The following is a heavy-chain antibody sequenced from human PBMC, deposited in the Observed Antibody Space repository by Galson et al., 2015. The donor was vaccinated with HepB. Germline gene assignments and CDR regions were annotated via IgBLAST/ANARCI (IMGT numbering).Heavy chain of an antibody. D-gene: IGHD6-19*01. CDR2: ISAYNGNT. V-gene: IGHV1-18*01. CDR3: ARDRSIAVAGSGDY. Sequence: SCKASGYTFTSYGISWVRQAPGQGLEWMGWISAYNGNTNYAQKLQGRVTMTTDTSTSTAYMELSSLRSEDTAVYYCARDRSIAVAGSGDYWGQGTLVTVSS. CDR1: GYTFTSYG. J-gene: IGHJ4*02.